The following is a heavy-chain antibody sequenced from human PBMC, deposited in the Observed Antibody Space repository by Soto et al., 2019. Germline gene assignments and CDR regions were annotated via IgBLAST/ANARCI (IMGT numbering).Heavy chain of an antibody. D-gene: IGHD2-21*02. CDR3: ARDGTRYCGGDCYSFFDY. CDR2: ISYDGSNK. Sequence: QVQLVESGGGVVQPGRSLRLSCAASGFTFSSYAMHWVRQAPGKGLAGVAVISYDGSNKYYADSVKGRVTISRDDTKNTLYLSVNSLSAEDTAVYYGARDGTRYCGGDCYSFFDYWGQGTLVTVSP. V-gene: IGHV3-30-3*01. CDR1: GFTFSSYA. J-gene: IGHJ4*01.